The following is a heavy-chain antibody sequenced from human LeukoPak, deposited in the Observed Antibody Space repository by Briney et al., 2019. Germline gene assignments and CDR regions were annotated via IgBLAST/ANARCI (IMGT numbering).Heavy chain of an antibody. CDR1: GFTFSSYA. CDR3: AKGRPVRTSGWYFFDY. J-gene: IGHJ4*02. Sequence: PGGSLRLSCAASGFTFSSYAMSWVRQAPGKGLEWVSAISGSGGSTYYADSVKGRFTISRDNSKDTLYLQMTGLRAEDTAVYYCAKGRPVRTSGWYFFDYWGQGTLVPVSS. D-gene: IGHD6-19*01. CDR2: ISGSGGST. V-gene: IGHV3-23*01.